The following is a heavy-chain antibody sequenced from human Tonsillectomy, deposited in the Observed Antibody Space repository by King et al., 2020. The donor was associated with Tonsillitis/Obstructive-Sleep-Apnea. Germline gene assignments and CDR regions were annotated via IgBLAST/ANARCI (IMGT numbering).Heavy chain of an antibody. CDR1: GYTFTSYY. CDR3: ARGLRFLEWPASRADAFDI. D-gene: IGHD3-3*01. V-gene: IGHV1-46*01. Sequence: HVQLVQSGAEVKKPGASVKVSCKASGYTFTSYYMHCVRQAPGQGLEWMGIINPSGGSTSYAQKFQGRVTMTRDTSTSPVYMELSSLRSEDTAVYYCARGLRFLEWPASRADAFDIWGQGTMVTVSS. CDR2: INPSGGST. J-gene: IGHJ3*02.